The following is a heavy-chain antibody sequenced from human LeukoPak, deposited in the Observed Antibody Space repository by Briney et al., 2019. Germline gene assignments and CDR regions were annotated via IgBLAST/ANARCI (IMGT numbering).Heavy chain of an antibody. CDR1: GGSFSGYY. CDR3: ARGVLWFGEFRHYYYYMDV. Sequence: SETLSLTCAVYGGSFSGYYWSWIRQPPGKGLEWIGEINHSGSTNYNPSLKSRVTISVDTSKNQFSLKLSSVTAADTAVYYCARGVLWFGEFRHYYYYMDVWGKGTTVTVSS. D-gene: IGHD3-10*01. CDR2: INHSGST. J-gene: IGHJ6*03. V-gene: IGHV4-34*01.